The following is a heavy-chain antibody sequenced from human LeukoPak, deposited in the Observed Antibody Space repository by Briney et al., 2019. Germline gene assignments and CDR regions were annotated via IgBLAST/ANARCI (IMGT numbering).Heavy chain of an antibody. Sequence: GGSLRLSCVASGFTFSDFTLHWVRQAPGKGLEWVAVISYDGSNKYYADSVKGRFTISRDNSKNTLYLQMNSLRAEDTAVYYCARYCGGDCYCFDYWGQGTLVTVSS. CDR3: ARYCGGDCYCFDY. CDR1: GFTFSDFT. CDR2: ISYDGSNK. V-gene: IGHV3-30-3*01. J-gene: IGHJ4*02. D-gene: IGHD2-21*02.